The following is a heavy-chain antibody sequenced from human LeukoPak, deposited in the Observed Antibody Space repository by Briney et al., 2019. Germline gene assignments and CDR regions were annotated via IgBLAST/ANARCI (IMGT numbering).Heavy chain of an antibody. J-gene: IGHJ6*04. CDR2: ISGSGGST. D-gene: IGHD4-17*01. CDR3: AKRDGDYPRYYSYYYGMDV. CDR1: GFTFSSYA. Sequence: PGGSLRLSCAASGFTFSSYAMSWVRQAPGKGLEWVSAISGSGGSTYYADSVKGRFTISRDNSKNTLYLQMNSLRAEDTAVYYCAKRDGDYPRYYSYYYGMDVWGKGTTVTVSS. V-gene: IGHV3-23*01.